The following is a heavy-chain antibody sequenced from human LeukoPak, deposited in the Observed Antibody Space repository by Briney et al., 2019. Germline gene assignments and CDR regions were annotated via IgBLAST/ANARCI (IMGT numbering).Heavy chain of an antibody. Sequence: GSLRLSCVASGITFSNYAVSWVRQAPEKGLDWVSVISGSAHKIRYADSVKGRFTISRDNSKNTLYLQMNSPRAEDTAVYYCANSPRILWFDPWGQGTLVTVSS. V-gene: IGHV3-23*01. D-gene: IGHD3-3*01. CDR3: ANSPRILWFDP. J-gene: IGHJ5*02. CDR2: ISGSAHKI. CDR1: GITFSNYA.